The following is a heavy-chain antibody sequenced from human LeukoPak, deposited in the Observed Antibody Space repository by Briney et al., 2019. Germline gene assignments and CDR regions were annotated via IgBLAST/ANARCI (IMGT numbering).Heavy chain of an antibody. D-gene: IGHD4-23*01. J-gene: IGHJ4*02. CDR1: GFTVSSNY. V-gene: IGHV3-66*01. CDR2: IYSGGST. Sequence: SGGSLRLSCAASGFTVSSNYMSWVRQAPGKGLEGVSVIYSGGSTYYADSVKGRFTISRDNSKNTLYLQMNSLRAEDTAVYYCARVPTGATYFDYWGQGTLGTVSS. CDR3: ARVPTGATYFDY.